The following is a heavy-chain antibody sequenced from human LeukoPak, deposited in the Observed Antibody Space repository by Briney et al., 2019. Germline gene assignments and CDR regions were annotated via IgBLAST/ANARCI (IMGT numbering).Heavy chain of an antibody. V-gene: IGHV1-2*02. J-gene: IGHJ4*02. CDR3: TRDLFICGEGYFDY. CDR2: INPNLGDT. CDR1: GFPFNGYY. Sequence: ASVKVSCKTSGFPFNGYYLHWVRQAPGQGLEWMGWINPNLGDTHYAQKFQGRVTMTRDTSVSTVYMELSRLKSDDTAVYYCTRDLFICGEGYFDYWGQGTLVTVSS. D-gene: IGHD3-10*01.